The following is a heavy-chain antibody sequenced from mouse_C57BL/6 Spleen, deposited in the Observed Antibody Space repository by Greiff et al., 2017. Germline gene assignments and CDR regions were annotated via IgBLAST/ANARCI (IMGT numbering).Heavy chain of an antibody. D-gene: IGHD4-1*01. Sequence: VQLQQSGPELVKPGASVKISCKASGYTFTDYYMNWVKQSHGKSLEWIGDINPNNGGTSYNQKFKGKATLTVDKSSSTAYMELRSLTSEDSAVYYCAMGPLDYWGQGTSVTVSS. CDR1: GYTFTDYY. V-gene: IGHV1-26*01. J-gene: IGHJ4*01. CDR2: INPNNGGT. CDR3: AMGPLDY.